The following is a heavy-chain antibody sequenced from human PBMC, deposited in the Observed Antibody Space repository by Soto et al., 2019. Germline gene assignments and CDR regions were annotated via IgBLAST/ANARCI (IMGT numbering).Heavy chain of an antibody. J-gene: IGHJ6*02. CDR3: AKDRYSSAHQYYYYGMDV. D-gene: IGHD5-18*01. Sequence: PGGSLRLSCAASGFTFDDYTMHWVRQAPGKGMEWVSLISWDGGSTYYADSVKGRFTISRDNSKNSLYLQMNSLRTEDTALYYCAKDRYSSAHQYYYYGMDVWGQGTTVTVSS. CDR2: ISWDGGST. V-gene: IGHV3-43*01. CDR1: GFTFDDYT.